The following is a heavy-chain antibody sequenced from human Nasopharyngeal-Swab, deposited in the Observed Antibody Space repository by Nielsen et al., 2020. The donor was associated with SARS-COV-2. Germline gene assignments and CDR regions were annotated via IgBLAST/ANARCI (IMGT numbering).Heavy chain of an antibody. D-gene: IGHD4-17*01. CDR2: VNQHGSEK. V-gene: IGHV3-7*03. J-gene: IGHJ4*02. CDR1: GFTFKSYW. Sequence: GESLKISCEASGFTFKSYWMSWVRQAPGKGLEWVANVNQHGSEKYYANSVEGRFTISRDNAKNSVYLQMNRLSPEDTAVYYCAKDGLYGDYVGSPGFDSWSQGMLVTVSS. CDR3: AKDGLYGDYVGSPGFDS.